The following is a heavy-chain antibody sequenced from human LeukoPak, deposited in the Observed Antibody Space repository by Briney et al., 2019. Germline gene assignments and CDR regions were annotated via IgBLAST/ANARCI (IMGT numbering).Heavy chain of an antibody. CDR3: ASGGVAVAGSAIDY. Sequence: ASVKVSCKASGYTFTGYYMHWVRQAPGQGLEWMGWINPNSGGTNYAQNFQGRVAMTRDTSISTAYMELSRLTSDDTAVYYCASGGVAVAGSAIDYWGQGTLVTVSS. CDR2: INPNSGGT. D-gene: IGHD6-19*01. V-gene: IGHV1-2*02. J-gene: IGHJ4*02. CDR1: GYTFTGYY.